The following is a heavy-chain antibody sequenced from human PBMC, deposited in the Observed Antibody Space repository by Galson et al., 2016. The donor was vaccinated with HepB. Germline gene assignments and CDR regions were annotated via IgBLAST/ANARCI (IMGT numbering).Heavy chain of an antibody. CDR2: IKEDGSDK. CDR3: ARGSGYLIDY. V-gene: IGHV3-7*04. Sequence: SLRLSCAASGFTFSGFWMNWVRQAPGKGREWVAIIKEDGSDKHYVDSVKGRFTISRDNAKNSLYLQMDSLRGEDTAVYYCARGSGYLIDYWGQGTTVTVSS. D-gene: IGHD5-18*01. CDR1: GFTFSGFW. J-gene: IGHJ4*03.